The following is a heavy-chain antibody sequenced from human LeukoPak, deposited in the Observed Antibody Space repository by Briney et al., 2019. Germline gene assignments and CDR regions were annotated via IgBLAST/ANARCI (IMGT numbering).Heavy chain of an antibody. J-gene: IGHJ4*02. CDR1: GYTFTSYG. V-gene: IGHV1-18*01. CDR2: ISVYDGHT. D-gene: IGHD3-22*01. CDR3: ARTRGAFYYYDSSGPLGY. Sequence: ASVKVSCKASGYTFTSYGISWVRQAPGQGLEWMGWISVYDGHTNYAQKLQGRVTMTTDTSTSTAYMELRSLRSDDTAVYYCARTRGAFYYYDSSGPLGYWGQGTLVTVSS.